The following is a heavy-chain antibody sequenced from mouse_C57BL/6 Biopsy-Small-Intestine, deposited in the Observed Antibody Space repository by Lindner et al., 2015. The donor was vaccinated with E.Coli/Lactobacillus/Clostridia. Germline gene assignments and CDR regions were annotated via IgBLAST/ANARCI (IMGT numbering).Heavy chain of an antibody. CDR2: IYPGGGYT. Sequence: VQLQESGAELVRPGTTVKMSCKASGYTFTNYWIGWAKQRPGHGLEWIGDIYPGGGYTNYNEKFKGKATLTADKFSSTAYMQFSSLTSEDSAIYYCARSPDYYGSFDYWGQGTTLTVSS. CDR1: GYTFTNYW. CDR3: ARSPDYYGSFDY. D-gene: IGHD1-1*01. V-gene: IGHV1-63*01. J-gene: IGHJ2*01.